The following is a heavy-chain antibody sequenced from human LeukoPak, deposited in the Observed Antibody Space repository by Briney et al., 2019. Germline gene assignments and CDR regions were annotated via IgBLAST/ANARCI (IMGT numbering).Heavy chain of an antibody. V-gene: IGHV3-11*01. CDR1: GFTFGDYL. J-gene: IGHJ1*01. Sequence: PGGSLRLSCSASGFTFGDYLMSWIRQAREKGLEWVSYIATSGSSLYYTDSVQGRFTISSDNAKNSLYLQMDSLRVEDTAVYYCARASYSWNWGQGGLVTVSS. D-gene: IGHD1-20*01. CDR3: ARASYSWN. CDR2: IATSGSSL.